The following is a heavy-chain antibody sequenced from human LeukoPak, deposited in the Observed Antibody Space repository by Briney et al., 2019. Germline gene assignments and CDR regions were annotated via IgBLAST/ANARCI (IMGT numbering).Heavy chain of an antibody. CDR2: IYYSGST. J-gene: IGHJ4*02. V-gene: IGHV4-59*08. Sequence: SETLSPTCTVSGGSISSYYWSWIRQPPGKGLEWIGYIYYSGSTNYNPSLKSRVTISVDTSKNQFSLKLSSVTAADTAVYYCARHGGQQFSLDYWGQGTPVTVSS. CDR1: GGSISSYY. CDR3: ARHGGQQFSLDY. D-gene: IGHD6-13*01.